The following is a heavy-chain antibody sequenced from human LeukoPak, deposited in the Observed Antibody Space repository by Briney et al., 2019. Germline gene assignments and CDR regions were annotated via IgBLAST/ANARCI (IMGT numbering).Heavy chain of an antibody. V-gene: IGHV1-2*02. CDR1: GYTFTGYY. J-gene: IGHJ4*02. CDR2: INPNSGGT. D-gene: IGHD3-10*01. Sequence: ASVKVSCKASGYTFTGYYMHWVRQAPGQGLEWMGWINPNSGGTNYAQKFQGRVTMTRDTSISTAYMELSRLRSDDTAVYYCASDAQLWFGALGYWGQGTLVTVSS. CDR3: ASDAQLWFGALGY.